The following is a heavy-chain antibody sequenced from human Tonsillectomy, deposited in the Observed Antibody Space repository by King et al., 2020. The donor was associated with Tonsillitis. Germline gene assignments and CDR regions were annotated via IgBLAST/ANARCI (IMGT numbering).Heavy chain of an antibody. V-gene: IGHV3-30-3*01. Sequence: VQLVESGGGVVQPGRSLRLSCAASGFTFSSYAMHWVRQAPGKGLEWVAVISYDGSNKYYADSVKGRFTISRDNSKNTLYLQMNSLRAEDTAVYYCARDSSYSGFLDYWGQGTLVTVSS. CDR3: ARDSSYSGFLDY. CDR1: GFTFSSYA. CDR2: ISYDGSNK. J-gene: IGHJ4*02. D-gene: IGHD5-12*01.